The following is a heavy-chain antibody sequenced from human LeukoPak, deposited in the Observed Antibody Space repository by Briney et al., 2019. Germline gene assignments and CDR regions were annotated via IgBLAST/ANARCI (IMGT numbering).Heavy chain of an antibody. V-gene: IGHV3-30*03. D-gene: IGHD4-17*01. CDR3: ARDGDYEVNFDY. J-gene: IGHJ4*02. CDR2: ISYDGSNK. CDR1: GFTFSSYW. Sequence: GGSLRLSCAASGFTFSSYWMHWVRQAPGKGLEWVAVISYDGSNKYYADSVKGRFTISRDNSKNTLYLQMNSLRAEDTAVYYCARDGDYEVNFDYWGQGTLVTVSS.